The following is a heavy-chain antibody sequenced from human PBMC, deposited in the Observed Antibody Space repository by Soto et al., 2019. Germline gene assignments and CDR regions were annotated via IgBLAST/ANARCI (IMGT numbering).Heavy chain of an antibody. CDR3: VHTVMVHTITAGKYFDY. J-gene: IGHJ4*02. CDR1: AFSLSTNGVG. V-gene: IGHV2-5*01. D-gene: IGHD2-8*01. CDR2: IYWNEDK. Sequence: SGPTLVNPTQTLTLTCTFSAFSLSTNGVGVGWIRQPPGKPLEWLAVIYWNEDKRYSRSLKSRLSITKDTSKNQVVLTMTTMDPVDTATYYCVHTVMVHTITAGKYFDYWGPGILGTVSS.